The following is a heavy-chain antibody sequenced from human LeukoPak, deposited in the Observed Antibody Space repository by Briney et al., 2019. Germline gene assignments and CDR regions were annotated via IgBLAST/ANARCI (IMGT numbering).Heavy chain of an antibody. CDR2: ISYDGSNK. V-gene: IGHV3-30*04. Sequence: GGSLRLSCAASGFTFSSYAMHWVRQAPGKGLEWVAVISYDGSNKYCADSVKGRFTISRDNSKNTLYLQMNSLRAEDTAVYYCAKDHVNNWNFDYWGQGTLVTVSS. D-gene: IGHD1-20*01. CDR1: GFTFSSYA. CDR3: AKDHVNNWNFDY. J-gene: IGHJ4*02.